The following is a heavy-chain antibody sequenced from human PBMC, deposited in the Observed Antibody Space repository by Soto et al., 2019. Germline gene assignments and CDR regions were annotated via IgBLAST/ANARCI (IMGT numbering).Heavy chain of an antibody. Sequence: PGGALRLSFAASGFTFTGYSMKWVRQAPGKGLEWVSSISSSSSYIYYADSVKGRFTIARDNAKNSLYLQMNSLRAEDTAVYYCARDRGDYYDSDWFDPWGQGILVTVSS. D-gene: IGHD3-22*01. CDR1: GFTFTGYS. CDR3: ARDRGDYYDSDWFDP. J-gene: IGHJ5*02. CDR2: ISSSSSYI. V-gene: IGHV3-21*01.